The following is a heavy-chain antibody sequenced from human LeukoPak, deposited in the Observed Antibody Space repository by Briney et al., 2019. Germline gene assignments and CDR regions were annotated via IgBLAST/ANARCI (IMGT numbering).Heavy chain of an antibody. CDR3: ARRIYSGYEHFDY. J-gene: IGHJ4*02. D-gene: IGHD5-12*01. CDR1: GGSISSSSYY. V-gene: IGHV4-39*01. CDR2: IYYSGST. Sequence: SETLSLTCTVSGGSISSSSYYWGWIRQPPGKGLEWIGSIYYSGSTYYNPSLKSRVTISVDTSKNQFSLKLSSVTAADTAVYYCARRIYSGYEHFDYWGQGTLVTVSP.